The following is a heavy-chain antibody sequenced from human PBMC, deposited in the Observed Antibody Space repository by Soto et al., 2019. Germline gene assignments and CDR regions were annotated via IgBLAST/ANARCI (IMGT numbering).Heavy chain of an antibody. Sequence: QVQLVESGGGVVQPGRSLRLSCAASGFTFSSYGMHWVRQAPGKGLEWVAVIWYDGSNKYYADSVKGRFNISRDNSENTLYLQMNRLRGEDTAVYYCARDPYSGSSYFDYWGQGTLVTVSS. CDR2: IWYDGSNK. CDR1: GFTFSSYG. D-gene: IGHD1-26*01. CDR3: ARDPYSGSSYFDY. V-gene: IGHV3-33*01. J-gene: IGHJ4*02.